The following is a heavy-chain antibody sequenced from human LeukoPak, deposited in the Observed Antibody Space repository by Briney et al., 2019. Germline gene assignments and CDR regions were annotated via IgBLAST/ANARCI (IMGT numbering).Heavy chain of an antibody. CDR1: GFTFSSYW. CDR3: ARGGPYDSSDYCNY. CDR2: IKQDGSEK. D-gene: IGHD3-22*01. J-gene: IGHJ4*02. Sequence: GGSLRLSCAASGFTFSSYWMNWVRQAPGKGLEWVANIKQDGSEKYYVDSVKGRFTISRDNAKNSLYLQMNSLRAEDTAVYYRARGGPYDSSDYCNYWGQGALVTVSS. V-gene: IGHV3-7*01.